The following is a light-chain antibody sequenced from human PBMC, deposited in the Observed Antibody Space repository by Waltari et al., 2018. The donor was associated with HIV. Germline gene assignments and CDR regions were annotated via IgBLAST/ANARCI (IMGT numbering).Light chain of an antibody. V-gene: IGKV3-20*01. CDR2: GAY. CDR3: QQYGNLPTT. Sequence: GERATISCKASEYINIRYVAWYHQKIGQAPRLLIYGAYSRATGIPDRFSGSGSVTDFTLTITSLESDDSGVYHCQQYGNLPTTFGGGTTVEV. J-gene: IGKJ4*01. CDR1: EYINIRY.